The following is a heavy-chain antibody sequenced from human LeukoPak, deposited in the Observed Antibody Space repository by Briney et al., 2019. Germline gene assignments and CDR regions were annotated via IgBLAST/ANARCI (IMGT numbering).Heavy chain of an antibody. CDR1: GFTFSTYA. V-gene: IGHV3-23*01. J-gene: IGHJ4*02. Sequence: GGSLRLSCAASGFTFSTYAMTWVRQAPGKGLEWVSAISASVGTTYYADSVKGRFTISRDNSKNTLYLQMNSLRAEDTAVYYCAKGRGARAVTGIDYWGQGTLVTVSS. D-gene: IGHD4-17*01. CDR2: ISASVGTT. CDR3: AKGRGARAVTGIDY.